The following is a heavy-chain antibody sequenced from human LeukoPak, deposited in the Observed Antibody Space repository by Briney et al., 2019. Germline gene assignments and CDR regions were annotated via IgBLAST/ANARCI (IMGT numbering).Heavy chain of an antibody. CDR1: GYTFTSYD. CDR3: ARGLNYYGSGSYHLDY. J-gene: IGHJ4*02. V-gene: IGHV1-8*01. Sequence: ASVKVTCKASGYTFTSYDINWVRQATGQGLEWMGWMNPNSGNTGYAQKFQGRVTITRNTSISTAYMELSSLRSEDTAVYYCARGLNYYGSGSYHLDYWGQGTLVTVSS. D-gene: IGHD3-10*01. CDR2: MNPNSGNT.